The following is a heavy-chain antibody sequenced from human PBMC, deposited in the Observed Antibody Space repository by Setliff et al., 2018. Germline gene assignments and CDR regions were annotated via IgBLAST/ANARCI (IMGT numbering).Heavy chain of an antibody. D-gene: IGHD3-22*01. Sequence: LRLSCAASGFSLSTYDVIYGMNWVRQTPGKGLEWISFINIGSSAIYYADSVKGRFTISRDNAKNSLYLQMNSLRAEDTAVYYCARDRISRYYDSGAHAFDIWGQGTMVTVSS. CDR3: ARDRISRYYDSGAHAFDI. J-gene: IGHJ3*02. V-gene: IGHV3-48*04. CDR2: INIGSSAI. CDR1: GFSLSTYDVIYG.